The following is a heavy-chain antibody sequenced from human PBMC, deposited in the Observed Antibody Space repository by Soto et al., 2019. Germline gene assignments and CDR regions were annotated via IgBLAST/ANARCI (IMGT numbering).Heavy chain of an antibody. CDR1: GYTFTGYY. CDR3: GRGRSGQLVVFY. V-gene: IGHV1-2*02. J-gene: IGHJ4*02. D-gene: IGHD1-26*01. CDR2: INPNSGGT. Sequence: ASVKVSCKASGYTFTGYYMHWVRQAPGQGLEWMGWINPNSGGTNYAQKFQGRVTMTRDTSITTVYMELNNLRLDDTAIYYCGRGRSGQLVVFYWGQGTPVTVSS.